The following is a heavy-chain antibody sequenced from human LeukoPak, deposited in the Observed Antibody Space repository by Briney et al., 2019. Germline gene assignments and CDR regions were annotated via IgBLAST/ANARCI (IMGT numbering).Heavy chain of an antibody. CDR2: MNPNSGNT. D-gene: IGHD3-9*01. Sequence: ASVKVSCKASGYTFTSYDINWVRQATGQGLEWMGWMNPNSGNTGYAQKFQGRVTMTGNTSISTAYMELSSLRSEDTAVYSCARGLTTYYDILTGYYMRYYYYGMDVWGQGTTVTVSS. V-gene: IGHV1-8*01. CDR3: ARGLTTYYDILTGYYMRYYYYGMDV. CDR1: GYTFTSYD. J-gene: IGHJ6*02.